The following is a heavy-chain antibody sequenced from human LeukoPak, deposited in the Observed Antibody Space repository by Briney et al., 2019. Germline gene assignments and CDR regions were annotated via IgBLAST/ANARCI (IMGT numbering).Heavy chain of an antibody. CDR2: IYYSGST. Sequence: SETLSLTCTVSGGSISSSSYYWGWIRQPPGKGLEWIGSIYYSGSTYYNPSLKSRVTISVDTSKNQFSLKLSSVTAADTAVYYCASTHSGYDSYYYYYMDVWGKGTTVTVSS. V-gene: IGHV4-39*01. D-gene: IGHD5-12*01. CDR1: GGSISSSSYY. J-gene: IGHJ6*03. CDR3: ASTHSGYDSYYYYYMDV.